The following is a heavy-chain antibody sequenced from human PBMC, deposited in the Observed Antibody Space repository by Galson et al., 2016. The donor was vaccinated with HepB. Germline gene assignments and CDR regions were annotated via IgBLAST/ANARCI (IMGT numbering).Heavy chain of an antibody. D-gene: IGHD1-1*01. CDR1: GGSISNSSYY. V-gene: IGHV4-39*01. CDR2: MSYSGNT. CDR3: ASQMGGKTTFLALSWYFDL. Sequence: SETLSLTCTVSGGSISNSSYYWGWIRQPPGKGLEWIGSMSYSGNTYYNPSLKSRVTISVDTSKNQFSLKLTSVTAADTAVYYCASQMGGKTTFLALSWYFDLWGRGTLVTVSS. J-gene: IGHJ2*01.